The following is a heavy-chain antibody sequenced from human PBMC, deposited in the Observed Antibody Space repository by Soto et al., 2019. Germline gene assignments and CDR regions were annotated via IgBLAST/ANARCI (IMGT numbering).Heavy chain of an antibody. CDR2: INAANGNT. CDR1: GYTFTTYA. J-gene: IGHJ4*02. Sequence: GASVKVSCKASGYTFTTYAMHWVRQAPGQRLGWMGWINAANGNTKYSQKFQGRVTITRDTSASTAYMELSSLRSEDTAVYTCARSLMNPAMVTFYYFDYWGQGTLVTVSS. D-gene: IGHD5-18*01. V-gene: IGHV1-3*01. CDR3: ARSLMNPAMVTFYYFDY.